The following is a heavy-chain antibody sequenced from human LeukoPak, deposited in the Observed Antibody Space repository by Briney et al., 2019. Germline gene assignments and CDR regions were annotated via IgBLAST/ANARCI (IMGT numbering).Heavy chain of an antibody. V-gene: IGHV1-69*01. D-gene: IGHD3-3*01. J-gene: IGHJ4*02. Sequence: GASVKVSCKASGGTFSSYAISWVRQAPGQGLEWMGGIIPIFGTANYAQKFQGRVTITADESTSTAYMELSSLRSEDTAVYYCARGTYYDFWSGYPFDYWGQGTLVTVSS. CDR3: ARGTYYDFWSGYPFDY. CDR2: IIPIFGTA. CDR1: GGTFSSYA.